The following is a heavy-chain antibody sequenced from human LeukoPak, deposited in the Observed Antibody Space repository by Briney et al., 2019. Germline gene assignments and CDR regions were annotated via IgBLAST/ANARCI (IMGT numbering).Heavy chain of an antibody. V-gene: IGHV3-7*01. Sequence: GGSLRLSCAASGFTLSRYGMSWVRQAPGKGLEWVANIKQGGSEKYYVDSVKGRFTISRDNAKNSLYLQMNSLRAEDTAVYYCAGGYCSSTTCYRNWFDSWGQGTLVTVSP. J-gene: IGHJ5*01. CDR1: GFTLSRYG. CDR2: IKQGGSEK. D-gene: IGHD2-2*01. CDR3: AGGYCSSTTCYRNWFDS.